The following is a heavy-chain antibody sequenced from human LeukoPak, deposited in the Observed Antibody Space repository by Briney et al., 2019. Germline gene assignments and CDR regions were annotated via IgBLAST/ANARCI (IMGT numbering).Heavy chain of an antibody. CDR3: ASPAGPLDAFDI. CDR1: GYTFTGYY. CDR2: MSPKSGGT. Sequence: ASVKVSYKASGYTFTGYYMHWVRQAPGQGLEWMGWMSPKSGGTNYAQKFQGRVTMTRDTSISTAYMELSRVRSDDTAVYYCASPAGPLDAFDIWGQGTMVTVS. D-gene: IGHD3-10*01. V-gene: IGHV1-2*02. J-gene: IGHJ3*02.